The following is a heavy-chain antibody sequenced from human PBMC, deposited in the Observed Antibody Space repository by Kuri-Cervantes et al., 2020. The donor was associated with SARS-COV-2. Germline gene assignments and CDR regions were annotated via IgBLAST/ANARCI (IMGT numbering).Heavy chain of an antibody. J-gene: IGHJ5*02. D-gene: IGHD6-13*01. Sequence: GGSLRLSCAASGSTFSSYGMHWVRQAPGKGLEWVAVIWYDGSNKYYADSVKGRFTISRDNSKNTLYLQMSSLRAEDTAVYYCARDMPFGSSWYADNWFDPWGQGTLVTVSS. CDR3: ARDMPFGSSWYADNWFDP. CDR1: GSTFSSYG. V-gene: IGHV3-33*01. CDR2: IWYDGSNK.